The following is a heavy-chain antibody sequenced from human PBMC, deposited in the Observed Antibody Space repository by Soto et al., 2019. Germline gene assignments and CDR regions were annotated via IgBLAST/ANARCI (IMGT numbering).Heavy chain of an antibody. CDR1: GYTFTSYA. CDR3: ARSGTMVRGVMSNYYYGMDV. V-gene: IGHV1-3*01. Sequence: ASVKVSCKASGYTFTSYAMHWVRQAPGQRLEWMGWINAGNGNTKYSQKFQGRVTITRDTSASTAYMELSSLRSEDTAVYYCARSGTMVRGVMSNYYYGMDVWGQGTTVTVSS. J-gene: IGHJ6*02. CDR2: INAGNGNT. D-gene: IGHD3-10*01.